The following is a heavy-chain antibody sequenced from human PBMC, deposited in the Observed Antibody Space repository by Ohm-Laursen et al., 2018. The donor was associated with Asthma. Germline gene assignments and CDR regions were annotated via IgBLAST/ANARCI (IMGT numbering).Heavy chain of an antibody. CDR2: ISVYTGNT. J-gene: IGHJ3*02. D-gene: IGHD3-22*01. V-gene: IGHV1-18*01. Sequence: ASVKVSCNASGYTFSSYGISWVRQAPGQGLEWMAWISVYTGNTKYAQKVQGRVTVTTDTTTSTAHMELRSLRSDDTAVYYCARDPNYYDSSGYYLESAFDIWGQGTLVTVSS. CDR1: GYTFSSYG. CDR3: ARDPNYYDSSGYYLESAFDI.